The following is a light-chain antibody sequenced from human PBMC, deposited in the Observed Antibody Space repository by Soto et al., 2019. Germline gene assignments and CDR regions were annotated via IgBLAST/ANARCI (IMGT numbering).Light chain of an antibody. CDR1: QSVSSSY. J-gene: IGKJ3*01. CDR3: QQYGSSPGFT. Sequence: EIVLTQSPGTLSLSPGERATLSCRASQSVSSSYLAWYQQKPGQAPRLLIYGASSRATGIPDRFSGSGSGTDFTLTISRREPEDFAVYYCQQYGSSPGFTFGAGTKVDIK. V-gene: IGKV3-20*01. CDR2: GAS.